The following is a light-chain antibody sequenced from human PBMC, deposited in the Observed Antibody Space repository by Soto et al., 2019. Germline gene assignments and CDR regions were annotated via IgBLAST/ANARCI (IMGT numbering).Light chain of an antibody. CDR3: GTWDSSLSAVV. CDR1: SSNIGNNS. Sequence: QSVLTQPPSVSAAPGQKVAISCSGNSSNIGNNSVSWYQQLAGTAPKLLIHDNNKRPSGIPDRFSGSKSGTSATLGITGLQTGDEADYYCGTWDSSLSAVVFGGGTKVTVL. J-gene: IGLJ2*01. CDR2: DNN. V-gene: IGLV1-51*01.